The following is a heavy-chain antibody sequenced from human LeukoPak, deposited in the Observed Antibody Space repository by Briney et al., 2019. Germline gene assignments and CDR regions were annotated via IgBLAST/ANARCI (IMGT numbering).Heavy chain of an antibody. D-gene: IGHD3-10*02. CDR2: ISSSVSTI. J-gene: IGHJ6*04. CDR1: GFTFSSYE. V-gene: IGHV3-48*03. CDR3: AELGITMIGGV. Sequence: GGSLRLSCAASGFTFSSYEMNWVRQAPGKGLEWVSYISSSVSTIYYADSGKGRFTISRDNAKNSLYLQMNSLRAEDTAVYYCAELGITMIGGVWGKGTTVTISS.